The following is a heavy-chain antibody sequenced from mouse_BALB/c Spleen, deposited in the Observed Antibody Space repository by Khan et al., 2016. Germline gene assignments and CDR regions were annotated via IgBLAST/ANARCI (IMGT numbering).Heavy chain of an antibody. J-gene: IGHJ1*01. Sequence: EVQLQESGPELVKPGTSVKMSCKASGFTFTNYIIHWVKQRPGQGLEWIGYINPYNDGTKFNGKFKGKATLTSDKSSSTAYMELSSLTSEDSAVSNSARGAYPSYWFFDVWGAGTTVTVSS. CDR1: GFTFTNYI. CDR2: INPYNDGT. CDR3: ARGAYPSYWFFDV. D-gene: IGHD3-1*01. V-gene: IGHV1S136*01.